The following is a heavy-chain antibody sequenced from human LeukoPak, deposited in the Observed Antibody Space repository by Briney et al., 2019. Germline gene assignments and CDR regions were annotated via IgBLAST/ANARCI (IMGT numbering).Heavy chain of an antibody. CDR2: IYHSGST. J-gene: IGHJ4*02. Sequence: SETLSLTCTVSGGSISSGGYYWSWIRQPPGKGLEWIGYIYHSGSTYYNPSLKSRVTISVDRSKNQFSLKLSSVTAADTAVYYRARDQMIGGESIDYWGQGTLVTVSS. V-gene: IGHV4-30-2*01. D-gene: IGHD3-22*01. CDR1: GGSISSGGYY. CDR3: ARDQMIGGESIDY.